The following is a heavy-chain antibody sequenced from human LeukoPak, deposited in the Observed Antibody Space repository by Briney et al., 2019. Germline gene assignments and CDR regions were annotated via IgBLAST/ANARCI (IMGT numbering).Heavy chain of an antibody. J-gene: IGHJ3*02. V-gene: IGHV4-4*09. CDR1: GGSISSYY. D-gene: IGHD3-3*01. Sequence: SETLSLNCTVPGGSISSYYWSWIRQPPGKGLEWIGYIYTSGSTNYNPSLKSRVTISVDTSKNQFSLKLSSVTAADTAVYYCARHITIFGVLIVAFDIWGQGTMVTVSS. CDR3: ARHITIFGVLIVAFDI. CDR2: IYTSGST.